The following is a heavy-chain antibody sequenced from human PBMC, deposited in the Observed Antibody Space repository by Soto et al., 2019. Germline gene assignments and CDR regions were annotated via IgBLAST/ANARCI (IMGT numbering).Heavy chain of an antibody. J-gene: IGHJ6*02. Sequence: SDTLSLTCTVTGLSISIYYWSWIRQPPGKGLEWIGYIYYSGSTNYNPSLKSRVTISVDTSKNQFSLKLSSVTAADTAVYYCARRKNVDPYYYYYYGMDVWGQGTTVT. CDR2: IYYSGST. CDR1: GLSISIYY. CDR3: ARRKNVDPYYYYYYGMDV. D-gene: IGHD5-12*01. V-gene: IGHV4-59*07.